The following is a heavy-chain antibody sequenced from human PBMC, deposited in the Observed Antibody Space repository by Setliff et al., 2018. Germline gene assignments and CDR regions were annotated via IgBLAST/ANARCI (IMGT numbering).Heavy chain of an antibody. Sequence: PSETLSLTCTVYGGSLTNYYWGWIRQSPGKGLEWIGEINHSGSTNYNPSLKSRLTISVDASTNQFSLNLNSVTAADTAVYYFRLAHCSTTSCEEALDYWSQGTLVTVSS. CDR2: INHSGST. CDR3: RLAHCSTTSCEEALDY. D-gene: IGHD2-2*01. V-gene: IGHV4-34*01. CDR1: GGSLTNYY. J-gene: IGHJ4*02.